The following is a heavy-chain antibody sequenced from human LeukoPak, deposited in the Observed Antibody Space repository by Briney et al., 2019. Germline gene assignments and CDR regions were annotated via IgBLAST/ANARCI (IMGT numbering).Heavy chain of an antibody. J-gene: IGHJ3*02. D-gene: IGHD2-2*01. CDR3: ARSDRGYCSSTSCYAFDI. V-gene: IGHV4-59*01. CDR1: GGSISSYY. Sequence: PSETLSLTCTVSGGSISSYYWSWIRQPPGKGPEWIGYIYYSGSTNYNPSLKSRVTISVDTSKNQFSLKLSSVTAADTAVYYCARSDRGYCSSTSCYAFDIWGQGTMVTVSS. CDR2: IYYSGST.